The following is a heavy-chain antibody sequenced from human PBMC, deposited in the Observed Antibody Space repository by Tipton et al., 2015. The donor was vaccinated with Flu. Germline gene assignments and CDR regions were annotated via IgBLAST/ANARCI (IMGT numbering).Heavy chain of an antibody. CDR3: AREGNGPYYYYGMDV. D-gene: IGHD2-8*01. Sequence: SLRLSCAASGFTVSSNYMSWIRQAPGKGLEWVSVIYSGGSTYYADSVKGRFTISRDNSKNTLYLQMNSLRAEDTAVYYCAREGNGPYYYYGMDVWGQGTTVTVSS. J-gene: IGHJ6*02. V-gene: IGHV3-66*01. CDR2: IYSGGST. CDR1: GFTVSSNY.